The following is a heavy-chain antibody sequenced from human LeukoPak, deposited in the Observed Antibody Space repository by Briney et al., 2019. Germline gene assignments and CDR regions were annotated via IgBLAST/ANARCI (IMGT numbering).Heavy chain of an antibody. J-gene: IGHJ5*02. Sequence: PSETLSLTCTVSGGSISSSSYYWGWIRQPPGKGLEWIGSIYYSGSTYYNPSLKSRVTISVDTSKNQFSLKLTSVTAADTAVYYCARDKEDYSGSGSYYSLSWGQGTLVTVSS. D-gene: IGHD3-10*01. CDR1: GGSISSSSYY. CDR3: ARDKEDYSGSGSYYSLS. CDR2: IYYSGST. V-gene: IGHV4-39*07.